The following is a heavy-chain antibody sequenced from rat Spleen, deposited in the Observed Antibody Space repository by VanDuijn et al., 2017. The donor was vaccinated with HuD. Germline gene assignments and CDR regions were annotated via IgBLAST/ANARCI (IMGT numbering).Heavy chain of an antibody. D-gene: IGHD1-12*02. J-gene: IGHJ1*01. V-gene: IGHV3-1*01. CDR3: ARSADYDGTYYWGGYWYFDF. CDR1: GYSITSNY. Sequence: EVQLQESRPGLVKPSQSLSLTCSVTGYSITSNYWGWIRKFPGKKMEWIGHISYSGSTNYNPSLKSRISITRDTSKNQFFLQLNSVTTEDTATYYCARSADYDGTYYWGGYWYFDFWGPGTMVTVSS. CDR2: ISYSGST.